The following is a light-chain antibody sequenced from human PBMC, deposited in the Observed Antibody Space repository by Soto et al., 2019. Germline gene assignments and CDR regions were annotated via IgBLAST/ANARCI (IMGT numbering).Light chain of an antibody. Sequence: QSALTQPPSASGSPGQSVSISCTGTSSDVGAYNQVSWYQQHPGKAPKLMIFEVSKRPSGVPDRFSGSKSGDTASLTVSGLQADDEADYYCSSYAGSNFPFVFGTGTKLTVL. V-gene: IGLV2-8*01. J-gene: IGLJ1*01. CDR2: EVS. CDR1: SSDVGAYNQ. CDR3: SSYAGSNFPFV.